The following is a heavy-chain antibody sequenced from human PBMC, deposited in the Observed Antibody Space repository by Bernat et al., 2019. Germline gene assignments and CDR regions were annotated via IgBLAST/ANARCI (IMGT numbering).Heavy chain of an antibody. CDR2: IYYSGSS. Sequence: QVQLQESGPGLVKPSETLSLTCTVSGGSISSSNYYWGWIRQAPGKGLEWIGSIYYSGSSYYNPSLKSRVTVSVDTSKNQFSLKVSSVTAADTAVYYCASQDNGMDVWGQGTTVTVSS. CDR3: ASQDNGMDV. J-gene: IGHJ6*02. D-gene: IGHD2-15*01. V-gene: IGHV4-39*01. CDR1: GGSISSSNYY.